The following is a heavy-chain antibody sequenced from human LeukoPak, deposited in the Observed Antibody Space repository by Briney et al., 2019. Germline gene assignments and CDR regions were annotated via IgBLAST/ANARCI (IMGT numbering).Heavy chain of an antibody. V-gene: IGHV3-48*03. CDR1: GFTFSSYE. D-gene: IGHD6-13*01. CDR3: ARARGSSFNFDY. J-gene: IGHJ4*02. CDR2: ISSSGSTI. Sequence: PGGSLSLSCAASGFTFSSYEMNWVRQAPGKGLEWVSYISSSGSTIYYADSVKGRITISRDNAKNSLYLQMNSLRAEDTAVYYCARARGSSFNFDYWGQGTVVTVTA.